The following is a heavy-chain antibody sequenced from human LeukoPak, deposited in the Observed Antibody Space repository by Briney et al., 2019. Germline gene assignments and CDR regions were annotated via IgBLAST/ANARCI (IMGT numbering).Heavy chain of an antibody. D-gene: IGHD3-22*01. CDR3: ARGLYYYDSSGYFIVPYYYYMDV. V-gene: IGHV4-34*01. Sequence: PSQTLSLTCAVYAASFSGYYWSWIRQPPGNGLEWIGEINHSGTTNYNPSLKSRVTISVDTSKNQFSLKLRSVTAADTAVYYCARGLYYYDSSGYFIVPYYYYMDVWGKGTTVTVSS. CDR1: AASFSGYY. CDR2: INHSGTT. J-gene: IGHJ6*03.